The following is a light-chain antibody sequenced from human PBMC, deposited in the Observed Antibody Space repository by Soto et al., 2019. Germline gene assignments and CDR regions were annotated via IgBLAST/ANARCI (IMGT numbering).Light chain of an antibody. CDR3: ATWDRSLSVGV. J-gene: IGLJ2*01. CDR2: DND. CDR1: SSNIGNNY. V-gene: IGLV1-51*01. Sequence: QAVVTQPPSVSAAPGQKVTISCSGRSSNIGNNYVFWYQQLPGTAPKLLIYDNDKRPSGIPDRFSGSKSGTSATLGITGLQTGDEADYYCATWDRSLSVGVFGGGTKVTVL.